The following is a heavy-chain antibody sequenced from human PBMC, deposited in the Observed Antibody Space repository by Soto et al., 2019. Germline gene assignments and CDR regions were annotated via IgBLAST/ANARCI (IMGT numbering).Heavy chain of an antibody. CDR2: IYYSGST. CDR3: ARRITGATVDY. D-gene: IGHD1-26*01. J-gene: IGHJ4*02. CDR1: GGSISSSSYY. V-gene: IGHV4-39*01. Sequence: QLQLQESGPGLVKPSETLSLTCTVSGGSISSSSYYWGWIRQPPGKGLEWIGSIYYSGSTYYNPSLRSRVTISVDTSKNQFALKLSSVTAADTAVYYCARRITGATVDYWGQGTLVTVSS.